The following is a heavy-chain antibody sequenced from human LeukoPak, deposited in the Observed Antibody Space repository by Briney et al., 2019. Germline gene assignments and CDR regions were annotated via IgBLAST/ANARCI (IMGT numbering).Heavy chain of an antibody. Sequence: ASVKVSFKASGYPFSSYGISWVRPAPGQGLEWMGWISAYNGNTNYAQKLQGRVTMTTDTSTSTAYMELRSLRSDDTAVYYCARDSGSQVFDYWGQGTLSPSPQ. CDR1: GYPFSSYG. CDR2: ISAYNGNT. J-gene: IGHJ4*02. V-gene: IGHV1-18*01. CDR3: ARDSGSQVFDY. D-gene: IGHD1-26*01.